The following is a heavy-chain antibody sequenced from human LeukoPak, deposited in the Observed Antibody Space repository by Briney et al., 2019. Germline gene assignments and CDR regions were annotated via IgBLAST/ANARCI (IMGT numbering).Heavy chain of an antibody. CDR1: GFTFRTYG. CDR3: ARGLYCSGGSCYVGSDY. Sequence: GGSLRLSCAASGFTFRTYGMYWVRQAPGKGLEWVAVISYDGNNKYYADSVKGRFTISRDNSKNTLYLQMNSLRAEDTAVYYCARGLYCSGGSCYVGSDYWGQGTLVTVSS. J-gene: IGHJ4*02. CDR2: ISYDGNNK. V-gene: IGHV3-30*03. D-gene: IGHD2-15*01.